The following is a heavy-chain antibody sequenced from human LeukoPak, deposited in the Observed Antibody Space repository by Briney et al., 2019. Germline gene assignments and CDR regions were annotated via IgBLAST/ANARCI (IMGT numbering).Heavy chain of an antibody. CDR2: ISTSGST. CDR3: ARGRDTALNYFEL. D-gene: IGHD5-18*01. CDR1: SDSFIRYH. J-gene: IGHJ2*01. V-gene: IGHV4-4*07. Sequence: SETLSLTCTVSSDSFIRYHWSWIRQSAEKGLEWIGRISTSGSTNYNPSRRSRVSMSADTSKNQVSLQVTSVTAADTAVYYCARGRDTALNYFELWGRGTLVTVSS.